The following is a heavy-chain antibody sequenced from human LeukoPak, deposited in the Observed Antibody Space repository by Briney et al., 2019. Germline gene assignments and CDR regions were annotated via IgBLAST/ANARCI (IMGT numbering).Heavy chain of an antibody. V-gene: IGHV3-9*01. J-gene: IGHJ3*02. D-gene: IGHD2-15*01. CDR1: GFTFDDYA. CDR2: INWNSGSI. Sequence: PGGSLRLSCAASGFTFDDYAMHWVRQAPGKGLEWVSGINWNSGSIGYGDSVKGRFTISRDNAKNSLYLQMNSLRAEDTALYYCAGGRGTFDIWGQGTMVTVSS. CDR3: AGGRGTFDI.